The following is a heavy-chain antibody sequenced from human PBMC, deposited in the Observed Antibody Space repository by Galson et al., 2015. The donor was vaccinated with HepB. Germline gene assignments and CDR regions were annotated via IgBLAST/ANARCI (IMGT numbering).Heavy chain of an antibody. J-gene: IGHJ4*02. D-gene: IGHD3-22*01. V-gene: IGHV4-34*01. CDR3: ARGPWSFYDSSGYYPTGFGY. CDR1: GGSFSGYY. CDR2: INHSGST. Sequence: LSLTCAVYGGSFSGYYWSWIRQPPGKGLEWIGEINHSGSTNYNPSLKSRVTISVDTSKNQFSLKLSSVTAADTAVYYCARGPWSFYDSSGYYPTGFGYWGQGTLVTVSS.